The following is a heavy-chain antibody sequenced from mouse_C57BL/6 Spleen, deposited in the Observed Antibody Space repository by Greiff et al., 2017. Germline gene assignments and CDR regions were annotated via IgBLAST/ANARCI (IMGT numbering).Heavy chain of an antibody. V-gene: IGHV1-62-2*01. D-gene: IGHD1-1*01. Sequence: VQLQQSGAELVKPGASVKLSCKASGYTFTEYTIHWVKQRSGQGLEWIGWFYPGSGSIKYNEKFKDKATLTADKSSSTVYMELSRLTSEDSAVYFCARHEDQGVGYDGGGAMDYWGQGTSVTVSS. J-gene: IGHJ4*01. CDR2: FYPGSGSI. CDR1: GYTFTEYT. CDR3: ARHEDQGVGYDGGGAMDY.